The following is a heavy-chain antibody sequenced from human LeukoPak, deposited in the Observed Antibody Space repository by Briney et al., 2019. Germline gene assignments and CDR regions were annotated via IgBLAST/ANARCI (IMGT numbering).Heavy chain of an antibody. V-gene: IGHV3-74*01. CDR1: GFTFRTYW. CDR2: INEDGSIT. J-gene: IGHJ4*02. Sequence: GGSLRLSCAVSGFTFRTYWMHWVRQVPGKGLVWVSRINEDGSITNYADSVTGRFRISRDNAENTLYLQMNSLRAEDTAVYSCGRDLGVRSGLWGQGTLVTASS. CDR3: GRDLGVRSGL. D-gene: IGHD3-16*01.